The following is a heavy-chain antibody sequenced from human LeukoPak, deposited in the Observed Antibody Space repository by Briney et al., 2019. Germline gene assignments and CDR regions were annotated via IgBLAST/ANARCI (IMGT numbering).Heavy chain of an antibody. CDR3: ARGVPGYYDSSGYFWFDP. CDR1: GFTFSHYG. CDR2: ISSSGSTI. V-gene: IGHV3-48*04. Sequence: GGSLRLSCAASGFTFSHYGMDWVRQAPGKGLEWVSYISSSGSTIYYADSVKGRFTISRDNAKNTLYLQMNSLRAEGTAVYYCARGVPGYYDSSGYFWFDPWGQGTLVTVSS. D-gene: IGHD3-22*01. J-gene: IGHJ5*02.